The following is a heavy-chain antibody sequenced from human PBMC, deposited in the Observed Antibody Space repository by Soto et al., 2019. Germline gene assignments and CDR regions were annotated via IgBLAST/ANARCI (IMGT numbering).Heavy chain of an antibody. Sequence: SETLSLTCAVYGGSFSGYYWTWIRQPPGKGLEWIGEINRSGSTNYKPSLRGRATISVDTSKNQVSLKVSSVTAADTAVYYCARGRTLITGNSLDYWGQGTLVTVYS. V-gene: IGHV4-34*01. D-gene: IGHD1-20*01. J-gene: IGHJ4*02. CDR1: GGSFSGYY. CDR2: INRSGST. CDR3: ARGRTLITGNSLDY.